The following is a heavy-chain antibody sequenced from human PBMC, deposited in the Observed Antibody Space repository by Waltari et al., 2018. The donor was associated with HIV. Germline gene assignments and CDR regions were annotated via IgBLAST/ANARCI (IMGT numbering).Heavy chain of an antibody. CDR2: IYYSGST. CDR3: ASLSSGWYLGVDAFDI. J-gene: IGHJ3*02. D-gene: IGHD6-19*01. V-gene: IGHV4-39*01. Sequence: QLQLQESGPGLVKPSETLSLTCTVSGGSISSSSYYWGWFRQPPGKGLEWIGSIYYSGSTYYNPSLKSRVTISVDTSKNQFSLKLSSVTAADTAVYYCASLSSGWYLGVDAFDIWGQGTMVTVSS. CDR1: GGSISSSSYY.